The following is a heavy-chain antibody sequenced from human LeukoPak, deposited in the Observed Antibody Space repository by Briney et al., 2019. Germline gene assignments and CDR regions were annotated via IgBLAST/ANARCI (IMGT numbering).Heavy chain of an antibody. D-gene: IGHD6-13*01. Sequence: GGSLRLSCAASRFTFSACGMHWVRQAPGKGLEWVAAISFDGSHKYYADSVKGRFTISRDNSMNTLYLQMNSLRAEDTAVYYCARAGIAAAGTFDYWGQGTLVTVSS. V-gene: IGHV3-30*03. CDR3: ARAGIAAAGTFDY. CDR2: ISFDGSHK. CDR1: RFTFSACG. J-gene: IGHJ4*02.